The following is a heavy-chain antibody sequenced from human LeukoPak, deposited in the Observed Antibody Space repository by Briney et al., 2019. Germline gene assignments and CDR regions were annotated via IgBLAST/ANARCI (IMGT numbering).Heavy chain of an antibody. CDR2: IYHSGST. V-gene: IGHV4-34*01. J-gene: IGHJ4*02. D-gene: IGHD3-22*01. Sequence: TPSETLSLTCAVYGGSFSGYYWSWIRQPPGKGLEWIGSIYHSGSTYYNPSLKSRVTISVDTSKNQFSLKLSSVTAADTAVYYCARDEPSYDSSGYYRYWGFDYWGQGTLVTVSS. CDR3: ARDEPSYDSSGYYRYWGFDY. CDR1: GGSFSGYY.